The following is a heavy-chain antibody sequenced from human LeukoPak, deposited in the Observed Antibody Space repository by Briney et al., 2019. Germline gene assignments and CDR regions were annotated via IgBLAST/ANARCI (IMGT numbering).Heavy chain of an antibody. CDR3: TRPTYYYDSSGYYHDY. V-gene: IGHV3-73*01. J-gene: IGHJ4*02. Sequence: GGSLRLSCAASGFTFSGSAMHWVRQASGKGLEWVGRIRSKANSYATAYAASVKGRFTISRDDSKSTAYLQMNSLKTEDTAVYYCTRPTYYYDSSGYYHDYWGQGTLVTVSS. CDR2: IRSKANSYAT. D-gene: IGHD3-22*01. CDR1: GFTFSGSA.